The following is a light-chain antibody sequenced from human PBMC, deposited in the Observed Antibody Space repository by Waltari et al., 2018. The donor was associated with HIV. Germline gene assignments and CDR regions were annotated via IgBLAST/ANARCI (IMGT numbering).Light chain of an antibody. Sequence: EIVLTQSPATLSLSPGERATLSCRASQSVSSYLAWYQQKPGQAPRLLIYDASNRATGIPARFGGSGSGTDFTLTISSLEPEDFAVYYCQQRSNWSLVTFGGGTKVEIK. CDR3: QQRSNWSLVT. CDR2: DAS. J-gene: IGKJ4*01. CDR1: QSVSSY. V-gene: IGKV3-11*01.